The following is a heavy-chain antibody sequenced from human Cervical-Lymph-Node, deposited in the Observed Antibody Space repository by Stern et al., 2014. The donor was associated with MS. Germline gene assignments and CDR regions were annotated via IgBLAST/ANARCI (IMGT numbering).Heavy chain of an antibody. Sequence: QEQLQESGPGLVKPSQTLSLTCTVSGGSISSGGYYWSWIRQHPGKGLEWIGYIYYSVSTYYNPSLKSRVTISVDTSKNQFSLKLSSVTAADTAVYYCARVSYDFWSGYFPFDYWGQGTLVTVSS. J-gene: IGHJ4*02. CDR2: IYYSVST. V-gene: IGHV4-31*03. CDR3: ARVSYDFWSGYFPFDY. CDR1: GGSISSGGYY. D-gene: IGHD3-3*01.